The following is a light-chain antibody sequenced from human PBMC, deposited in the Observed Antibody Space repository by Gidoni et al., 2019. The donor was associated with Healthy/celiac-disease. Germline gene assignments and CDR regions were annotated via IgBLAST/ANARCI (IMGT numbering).Light chain of an antibody. V-gene: IGLV2-11*01. CDR2: VS. J-gene: IGLJ2*01. CDR3: CSYAGSYTLV. CDR1: SRDVGGYNY. Sequence: SALTQPRSVSGSPGQSVTISCTGTSRDVGGYNYEVSKRPSGVPDRFSGSKSGNTASLTIPGLQAEDEADYYCCSYAGSYTLVFGGGTKLTVL.